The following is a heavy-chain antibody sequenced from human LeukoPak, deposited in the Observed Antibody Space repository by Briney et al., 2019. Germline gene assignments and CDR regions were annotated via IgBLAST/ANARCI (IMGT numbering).Heavy chain of an antibody. J-gene: IGHJ5*02. D-gene: IGHD3-10*01. CDR2: IYSSGTS. Sequence: SETLSLTCSVSGGSISGYYCSWIRQPPGKGLEWIGYIYSSGTSNYKPSLMSRVTISVETSKNQFSLRLNSVTAADTAVYYCARHYYGSGSWNWFDPWGQGILVTVSS. CDR1: GGSISGYY. CDR3: ARHYYGSGSWNWFDP. V-gene: IGHV4-59*08.